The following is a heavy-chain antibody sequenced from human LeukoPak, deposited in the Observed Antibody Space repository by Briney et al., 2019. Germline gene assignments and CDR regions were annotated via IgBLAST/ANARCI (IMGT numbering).Heavy chain of an antibody. CDR2: IYYSGST. CDR1: GGSFSGYY. V-gene: IGHV4-34*01. Sequence: SETLSLTCAVYGGSFSGYYWSWIRQPPGKGLEWIGNIYYSGSTYYNPSLKSRVTISVDTSKNQFSLKLSSVTAADTAVYYCARVQRHSYGYWLDPWGQGTLVTVSS. D-gene: IGHD5-18*01. CDR3: ARVQRHSYGYWLDP. J-gene: IGHJ5*02.